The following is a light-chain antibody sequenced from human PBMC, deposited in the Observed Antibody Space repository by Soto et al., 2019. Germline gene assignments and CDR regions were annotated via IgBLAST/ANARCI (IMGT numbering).Light chain of an antibody. J-gene: IGKJ2*02. CDR3: QRPDSYPCT. V-gene: IGKV1-9*01. Sequence: DIQLTQSPSFLSASVGDRVTITCRASQGFSNSLAWYQQKPGKAPKLLIYAASTLQSGVPSRFSGSGSGPEFTLPISRLQPEDFATYYCQRPDSYPCTFGQGTKLEIK. CDR2: AAS. CDR1: QGFSNS.